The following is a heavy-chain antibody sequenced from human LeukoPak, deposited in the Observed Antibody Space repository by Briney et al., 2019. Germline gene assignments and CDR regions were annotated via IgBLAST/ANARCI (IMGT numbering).Heavy chain of an antibody. CDR3: ARDLAGAAAGIIPPFDY. D-gene: IGHD6-13*01. V-gene: IGHV1-18*01. CDR1: GYTFTSFG. J-gene: IGHJ4*02. CDR2: ISAYNSNT. Sequence: GASVKVSCKASGYTFTSFGITWVRRAPGQGLEWMGWISAYNSNTNYAQKLQGRVTMTTDTSTNTAYMELRSLRSDDTAVYYCARDLAGAAAGIIPPFDYWGQGTLVTVSS.